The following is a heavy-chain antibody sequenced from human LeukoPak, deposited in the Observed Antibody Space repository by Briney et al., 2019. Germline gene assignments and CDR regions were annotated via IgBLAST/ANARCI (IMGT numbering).Heavy chain of an antibody. V-gene: IGHV3-72*01. Sequence: PGGSLRLSCAASGFTFSDHYMDWVRQAPGKGLEWVGRTRNKANSYTTEYAASVKGRFTISRDDSKNSLYLQMNSLKTEDTAVYYCARGASSGWYSGWGQGTLVTVSS. D-gene: IGHD6-19*01. CDR3: ARGASSGWYSG. J-gene: IGHJ4*02. CDR1: GFTFSDHY. CDR2: TRNKANSYTT.